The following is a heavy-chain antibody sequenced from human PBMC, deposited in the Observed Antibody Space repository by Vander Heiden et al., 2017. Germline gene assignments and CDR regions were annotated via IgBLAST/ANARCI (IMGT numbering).Heavy chain of an antibody. V-gene: IGHV3-23*01. CDR3: AKRGSSQIWDCPFH. D-gene: IGHD6-6*01. J-gene: IGHJ4*02. CDR2: ISDSGGST. Sequence: EVQLLESGGGLVQPGGSLRLSCAASGFTFSSYALRWVRQAPGKGLEWVSGISDSGGSTYYADAVKGRFTISRDSSKNTLYLQMNSLRADDTAVYYCAKRGSSQIWDCPFHWGQGTLVTVSS. CDR1: GFTFSSYA.